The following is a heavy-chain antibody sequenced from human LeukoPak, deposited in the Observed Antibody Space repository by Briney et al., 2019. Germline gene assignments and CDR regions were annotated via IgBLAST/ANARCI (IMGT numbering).Heavy chain of an antibody. CDR1: GFTFSSYP. D-gene: IGHD3-3*01. CDR3: AREDLRFLDS. Sequence: GGSLRLSCAASGFTFSSYPMHWVRQAPHWGRQAPGKGLEWVAVISYDGTNRYYADSVKGRFTISRDNSKNTLYLQMNSLRPEDTALYYCAREDLRFLDSWGQGTLVTVSS. J-gene: IGHJ4*02. CDR2: ISYDGTNR. V-gene: IGHV3-30-3*01.